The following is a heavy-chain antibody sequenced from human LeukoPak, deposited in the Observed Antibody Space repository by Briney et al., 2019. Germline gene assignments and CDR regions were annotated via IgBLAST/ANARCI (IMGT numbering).Heavy chain of an antibody. CDR2: ISSSSSYI. Sequence: GGSLRLSCAASEFTFSSYSMNWVRQAPGKGLEWVSSISSSSSYIYYADSVKGRFTISRDNAKNSLYLQMNSLRAEDTAVYYCASVVGATSFDYWGQGTLVTVSS. CDR3: ASVVGATSFDY. CDR1: EFTFSSYS. D-gene: IGHD1-26*01. V-gene: IGHV3-21*01. J-gene: IGHJ4*02.